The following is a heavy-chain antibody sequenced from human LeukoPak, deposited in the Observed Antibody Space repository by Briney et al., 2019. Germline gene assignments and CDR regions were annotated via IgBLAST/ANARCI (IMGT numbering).Heavy chain of an antibody. CDR2: INWNGGST. J-gene: IGHJ5*02. CDR1: GFTFDDYG. CDR3: ASLDTKWFDP. V-gene: IGHV3-20*04. Sequence: PGGSLRLSCAASGFTFDDYGMSWVRQAPGKGLGWVSGINWNGGSTGYADSVKGRFTISRDNAKNSLYLQMNSLRAEDTALYYCASLDTKWFDPWGQGTLVTVSS.